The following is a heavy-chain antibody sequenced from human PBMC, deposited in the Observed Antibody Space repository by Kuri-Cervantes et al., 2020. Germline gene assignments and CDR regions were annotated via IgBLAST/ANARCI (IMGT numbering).Heavy chain of an antibody. CDR2: INPNSGGT. V-gene: IGHV1-2*02. Sequence: ASVKVSCKASGYTFTGYYMHWVRQAPGQGLEWMGWINPNSGGTNYAQKFQGRVTMTRDTSISTAYMELSRLRSEDTAAYYCARRVVVPAGGTDAFDIWGQGTMVTVSS. J-gene: IGHJ3*02. CDR3: ARRVVVPAGGTDAFDI. CDR1: GYTFTGYY. D-gene: IGHD2-2*01.